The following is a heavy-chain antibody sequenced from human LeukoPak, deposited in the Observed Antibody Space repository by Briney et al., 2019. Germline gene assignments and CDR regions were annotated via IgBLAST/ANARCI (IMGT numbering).Heavy chain of an antibody. CDR3: AKVLAVTSYGAKSVFDH. Sequence: GGPLRLSCAASGFTFSNYGMHWVRQAPGKGLEWVAFIWYDGSNKYYADSVKGRFTISRGNSKNTVYLQMNSLRAEDTAVYYCAKVLAVTSYGAKSVFDHWGQGTLVTVSS. D-gene: IGHD4-23*01. J-gene: IGHJ4*02. V-gene: IGHV3-30*02. CDR1: GFTFSNYG. CDR2: IWYDGSNK.